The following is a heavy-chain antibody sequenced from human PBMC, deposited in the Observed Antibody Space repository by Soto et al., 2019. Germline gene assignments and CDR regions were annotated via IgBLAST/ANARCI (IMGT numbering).Heavy chain of an antibody. Sequence: QVQLQQWGAGLLKPSETLSLTCAVYGGSFSGYYWSWIRQPPGKGLEWIGEINHSGSTNYNPSLKSRVTISVNTSKNQFSLKLGSVTAADTAVYYCARAPRSGYWAYFDYWGQGTLVTVSS. J-gene: IGHJ4*02. CDR2: INHSGST. CDR1: GGSFSGYY. V-gene: IGHV4-34*01. D-gene: IGHD3-3*01. CDR3: ARAPRSGYWAYFDY.